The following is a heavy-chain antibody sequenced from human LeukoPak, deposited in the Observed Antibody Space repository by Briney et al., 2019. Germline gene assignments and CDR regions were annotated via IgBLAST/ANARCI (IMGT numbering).Heavy chain of an antibody. CDR2: IIPIFGTA. V-gene: IGHV1-69*13. J-gene: IGHJ6*02. D-gene: IGHD5-18*01. CDR1: GGTFSSYA. Sequence: EASVKVSCKASGGTFSSYAISWVRQAPGQGLEWMGGIIPIFGTANYAQKFQGRVTITADESTSTAYMELSSLRSEDTAMYYCARRGYSYGYGMDVWGQGTTVTVSS. CDR3: ARRGYSYGYGMDV.